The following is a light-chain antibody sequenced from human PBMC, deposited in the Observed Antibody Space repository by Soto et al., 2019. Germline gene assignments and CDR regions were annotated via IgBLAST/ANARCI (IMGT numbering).Light chain of an antibody. CDR2: EGT. J-gene: IGLJ1*01. Sequence: QSALTQPASVSGSPGQSITISCTGTSSDVGSYKFVSWYQQHPGKAPKLMIYEGTKRPSGVSDRFSGSKSGSTASLTISGLQAEDEADYYCCSYAGSSTFVLGTGTKVTVL. CDR1: SSDVGSYKF. CDR3: CSYAGSSTFV. V-gene: IGLV2-23*03.